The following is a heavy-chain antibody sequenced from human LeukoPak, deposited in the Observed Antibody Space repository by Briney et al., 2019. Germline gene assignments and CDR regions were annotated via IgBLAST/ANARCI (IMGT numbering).Heavy chain of an antibody. CDR2: ISSSGRTT. J-gene: IGHJ6*03. Sequence: GGSLRLSCAASGFTFSSYEMNWVRQAPRKGLEWISCISSSGRTTHYADSVKGRFTISRDNVRNSLYLQMNSLGPEDTAVYYCARDPYSGNYGNYYYYYMDVWGKGTTVTISS. V-gene: IGHV3-48*03. D-gene: IGHD1-26*01. CDR3: ARDPYSGNYGNYYYYYMDV. CDR1: GFTFSSYE.